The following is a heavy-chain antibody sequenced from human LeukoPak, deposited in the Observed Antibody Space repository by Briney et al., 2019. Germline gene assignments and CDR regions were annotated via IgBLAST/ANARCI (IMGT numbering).Heavy chain of an antibody. CDR3: ARVGYDIPQYYYGTDV. Sequence: SETLSLTCAVYGGSFSGYYWSWIRQPPGKGLEWIGEINHSGSTNYNPSLKSRVTISVDTSKNQFSLKLSSVTAADTAVYYCARVGYDIPQYYYGTDVWGKGTTVTVSS. CDR1: GGSFSGYY. CDR2: INHSGST. J-gene: IGHJ6*04. D-gene: IGHD5-18*01. V-gene: IGHV4-34*01.